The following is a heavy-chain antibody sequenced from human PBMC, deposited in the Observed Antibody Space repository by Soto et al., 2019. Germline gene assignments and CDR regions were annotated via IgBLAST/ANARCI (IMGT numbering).Heavy chain of an antibody. D-gene: IGHD3-22*01. CDR2: IGTAGDT. CDR1: GFTFSSYD. V-gene: IGHV3-13*01. CDR3: ARVGADSSGYYNPLDY. J-gene: IGHJ4*02. Sequence: HGGSLRLSCAASGFTFSSYDMHWVRQATGKGLEWVSAIGTAGDTYYPGSVKGRFTISRENAKNSLYLQMNSLRAEDTAVYYCARVGADSSGYYNPLDYWGQGTLVTVSS.